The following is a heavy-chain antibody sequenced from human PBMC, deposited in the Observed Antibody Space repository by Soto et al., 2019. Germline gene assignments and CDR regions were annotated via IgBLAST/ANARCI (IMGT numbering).Heavy chain of an antibody. CDR1: GFTFSSYW. V-gene: IGHV3-7*01. D-gene: IGHD3-3*01. CDR3: ARVGSITIFADAFDI. J-gene: IGHJ3*02. CDR2: IKQDGSEK. Sequence: EVQLVESGGGLVQPGGSLRLSCAASGFTFSSYWMSWVRQAPGKGLEWVANIKQDGSEKYYVDSVKGRFTISRDNAKNSLYLQMNSLRAEDTAVYYCARVGSITIFADAFDIWGQGTMVTVSS.